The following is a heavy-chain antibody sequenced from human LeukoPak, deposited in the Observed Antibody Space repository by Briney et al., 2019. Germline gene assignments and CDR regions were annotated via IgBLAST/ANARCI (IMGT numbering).Heavy chain of an antibody. Sequence: PSETLSLTCTVSGGSISGYYWSWIRQPPGKGLEWIGYMYYSGSTNYNPSLRSRVTISVDTSKNQFSLKLSSVTAADTAVYYCARRGGHGGSFVYWGQGTLVTVSS. D-gene: IGHD4-23*01. V-gene: IGHV4-59*08. CDR2: MYYSGST. J-gene: IGHJ4*02. CDR1: GGSISGYY. CDR3: ARRGGHGGSFVY.